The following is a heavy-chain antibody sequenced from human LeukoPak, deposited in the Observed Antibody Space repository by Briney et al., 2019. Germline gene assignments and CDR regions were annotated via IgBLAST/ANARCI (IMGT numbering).Heavy chain of an antibody. CDR1: NYTFTYYA. D-gene: IGHD1-26*01. CDR3: ARGVGGASYYFDY. CDR2: ISAYNGNT. J-gene: IGHJ4*02. V-gene: IGHV1-18*01. Sequence: AASVKVSCKTSNYTFTYYAITWVRQAPGQRFEWMGWISAYNGNTNYAQKLQGRVTMTTDTSTSTAYMELRSLRSDDTAVYYCARGVGGASYYFDYWGQGTLVTVSS.